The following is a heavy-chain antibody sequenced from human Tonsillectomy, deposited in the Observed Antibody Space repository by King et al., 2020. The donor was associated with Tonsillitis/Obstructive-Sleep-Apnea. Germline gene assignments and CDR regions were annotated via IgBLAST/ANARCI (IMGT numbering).Heavy chain of an antibody. D-gene: IGHD3-22*01. CDR1: GFTFSSYW. V-gene: IGHV3-7*03. J-gene: IGHJ4*02. CDR3: ARDRVGGMIDL. Sequence: VQLVQSGGGLVQPGGSLRLSCAVSGFTFSSYWMSWVRQAPGKGLEWVANIKQDGSEKYYVDSVKGRFTISRDNAKNSLYLQMNSLRAEDTAVYYCARDRVGGMIDLWGQGTLVTVSS. CDR2: IKQDGSEK.